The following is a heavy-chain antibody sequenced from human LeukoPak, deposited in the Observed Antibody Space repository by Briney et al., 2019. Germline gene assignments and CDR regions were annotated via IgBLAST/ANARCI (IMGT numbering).Heavy chain of an antibody. D-gene: IGHD1-26*01. V-gene: IGHV3-64*01. J-gene: IGHJ3*02. CDR3: ATTGEWELHDAFDI. CDR2: ISSNGGST. CDR1: GFTFSSYA. Sequence: GGSLRLSCAASGFTFSSYAMHWVRQAPGKGLEYVSAISSNGGSTYYANSVKGRFTISRDNSKNTLYLQMGSLRAEDMAVYYCATTGEWELHDAFDIWGQGTMVTVSS.